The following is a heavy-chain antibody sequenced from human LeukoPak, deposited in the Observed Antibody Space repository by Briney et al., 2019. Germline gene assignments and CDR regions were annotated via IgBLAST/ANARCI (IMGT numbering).Heavy chain of an antibody. V-gene: IGHV4-39*01. CDR1: GGSISSSGHY. CDR2: IYNSVRS. D-gene: IGHD4-17*01. J-gene: IGHJ4*02. CDR3: ANYLTGTMRDC. Sequence: SETLSLTCSVSGGSISSSGHYWGWIRQPPGKGLEWIGSIYNSVRSAYNPSLKSRVTISADTSNNQFSLKLSSVSATDTAIYYCANYLTGTMRDCWGQGTLVTVSS.